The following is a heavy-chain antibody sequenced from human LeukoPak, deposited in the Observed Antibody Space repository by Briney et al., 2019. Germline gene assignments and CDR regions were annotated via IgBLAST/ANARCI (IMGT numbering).Heavy chain of an antibody. CDR3: ASALDYGDYRGYFQH. CDR2: ISYDGSNK. CDR1: GFTFSSYA. D-gene: IGHD4-17*01. V-gene: IGHV3-30*04. J-gene: IGHJ1*01. Sequence: GRSLRLPCAASGFTFSSYAMHWVRQAPGKGLEWVAVISYDGSNKYYADSVKGRFTISRDNSKNTLYLQMNSLRAEDTAVYYCASALDYGDYRGYFQHWGQGTLVTVSS.